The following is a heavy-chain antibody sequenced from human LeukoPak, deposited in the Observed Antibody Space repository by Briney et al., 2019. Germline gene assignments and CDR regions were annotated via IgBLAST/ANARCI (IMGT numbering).Heavy chain of an antibody. J-gene: IGHJ4*02. CDR3: ARDEWELPPDY. CDR2: MNPNSGNT. V-gene: IGHV1-8*02. D-gene: IGHD1-26*01. Sequence: GASVKVSCKASGYTFTSYDINWVRQATGQGLEWMGWMNPNSGNTGYAQKFQGRVTMTTDTSTSTAYMGLRSLRSDDTAVYYCARDEWELPPDYWGQGTLVTVSS. CDR1: GYTFTSYD.